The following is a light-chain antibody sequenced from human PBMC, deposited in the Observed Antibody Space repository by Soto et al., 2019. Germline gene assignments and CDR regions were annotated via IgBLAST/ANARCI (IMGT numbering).Light chain of an antibody. CDR2: GAS. J-gene: IGKJ4*01. V-gene: IGKV3-15*01. CDR1: QSVSSD. CDR3: QQYNNWPPLT. Sequence: DIVVTQSPATLSVSPGERATLSCRASQSVSSDLAWYQQKPGQAPRLLIYGASTRATGIPARFSGSGSGTEFTLTISSLQSEDFAVYYCQQYNNWPPLTFGGGNKVEIK.